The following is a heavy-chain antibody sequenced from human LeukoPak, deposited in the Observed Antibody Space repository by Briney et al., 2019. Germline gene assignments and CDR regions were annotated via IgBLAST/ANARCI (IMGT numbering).Heavy chain of an antibody. CDR2: INWNGGST. CDR3: ARDTGNSGSYYSNYYYMDV. Sequence: GGSLRLSCAAPGFTFDDYGMSWVRQAPGKGLEWVSGINWNGGSTGYADSVKGRFTISRDNAKNSLYLQMNSLRAEDTAVYYCARDTGNSGSYYSNYYYMDVWGKGTTVTVSS. V-gene: IGHV3-20*04. J-gene: IGHJ6*03. D-gene: IGHD1-26*01. CDR1: GFTFDDYG.